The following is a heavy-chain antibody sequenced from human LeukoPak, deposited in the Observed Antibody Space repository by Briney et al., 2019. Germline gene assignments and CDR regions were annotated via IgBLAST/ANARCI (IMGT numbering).Heavy chain of an antibody. D-gene: IGHD5-12*01. CDR3: ASLWEYSGPNWFDP. J-gene: IGHJ5*02. CDR1: GFTFSSYG. V-gene: IGHV3-30*02. CDR2: IRYDGSNK. Sequence: GGSLRLSCAAPGFTFSSYGMHWVRQAPGKGLEWVAFIRYDGSNKYYADSVKGRFTISRDNSKNTLYLQMNSLRAEDTAVYYCASLWEYSGPNWFDPWGQGTLVTVSS.